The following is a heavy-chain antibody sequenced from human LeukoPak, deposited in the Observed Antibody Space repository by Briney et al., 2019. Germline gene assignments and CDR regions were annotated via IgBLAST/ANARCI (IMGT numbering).Heavy chain of an antibody. CDR3: ARLRRYFGAGTYYTVQPNAY. Sequence: GGSLRLSCAASGFTFTNYWMSWVRQAPGKGLELVANIKQDRSEKYYVDSVKGRFTISRDNAKNSLYLQMNSLRAEDTAVYYCARLRRYFGAGTYYTVQPNAYWGQGTPVTVSS. J-gene: IGHJ4*02. V-gene: IGHV3-7*01. D-gene: IGHD3-10*01. CDR1: GFTFTNYW. CDR2: IKQDRSEK.